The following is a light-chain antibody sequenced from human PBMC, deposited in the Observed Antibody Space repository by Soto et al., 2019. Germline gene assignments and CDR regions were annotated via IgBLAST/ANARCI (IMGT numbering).Light chain of an antibody. Sequence: EIVLTQYPGTLSLSPGERATLSCRASQSVSTRSLAWYQQKPGQAPRLLISGASSRAADTPDRFSGSGSGTDFTLTINRAEHEDFAVYYCQRYDSSPRTFGQGTKV. J-gene: IGKJ1*01. V-gene: IGKV3-20*01. CDR2: GAS. CDR1: QSVSTRS. CDR3: QRYDSSPRT.